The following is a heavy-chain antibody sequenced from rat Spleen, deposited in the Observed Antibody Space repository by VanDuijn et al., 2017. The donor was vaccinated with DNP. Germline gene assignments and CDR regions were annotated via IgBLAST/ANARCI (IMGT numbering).Heavy chain of an antibody. J-gene: IGHJ2*01. CDR2: MSPTSRNT. CDR1: GFTFSDYD. CDR3: TRGGTYYFDY. Sequence: EVQLVESGGGLVLPGWSLRLSCAASGFTFSDYDMAWVRQAPTKGLEWVACMSPTSRNTYYRDSVKGRFTVSRDDAKSTLYLQMDSLRSEDTATYYCTRGGTYYFDYWGQGVMVTVSS. V-gene: IGHV5-25*01.